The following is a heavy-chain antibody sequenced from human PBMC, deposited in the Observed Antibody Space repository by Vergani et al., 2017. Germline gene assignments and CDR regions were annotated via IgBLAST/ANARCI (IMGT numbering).Heavy chain of an antibody. D-gene: IGHD2-15*01. Sequence: QVQLVQSGAEVKKPGSSVKVSCKASGGTFSSYAISWVRQAPGQGLEWMGGSIPIFGTANYAQKFQGRVTITADESTSTAYMELSSLRSEDTAVYYCARAGGYCSCGSCYLPTAYFDYWGQGTLVTVSS. J-gene: IGHJ4*02. CDR2: SIPIFGTA. CDR1: GGTFSSYA. V-gene: IGHV1-69*01. CDR3: ARAGGYCSCGSCYLPTAYFDY.